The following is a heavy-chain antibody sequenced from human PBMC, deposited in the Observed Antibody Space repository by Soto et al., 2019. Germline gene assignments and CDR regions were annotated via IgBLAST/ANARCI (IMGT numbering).Heavy chain of an antibody. CDR2: ITPIFGKA. J-gene: IGHJ4*02. D-gene: IGHD3-9*01. CDR3: ARGWSYDILTGYSY. Sequence: QVQLVQSGAEVKKPGSSVKVSCKASGGTFSNYAISWVRQAPGQGLEWMGGITPIFGKANYAQKFQGRVTITADESTSTAYMELSSLSSEDTAVYYCARGWSYDILTGYSYWGQGTLVTVSS. V-gene: IGHV1-69*01. CDR1: GGTFSNYA.